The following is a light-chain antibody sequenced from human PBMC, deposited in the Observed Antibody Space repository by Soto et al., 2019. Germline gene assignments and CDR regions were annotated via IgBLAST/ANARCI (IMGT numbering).Light chain of an antibody. CDR3: QPYGRSPPRT. V-gene: IGKV3-20*01. Sequence: FTVSAATLSLSPGDRATLSCRASQSVRSHLAWYQQKPGQPPRLLIYGASTRATGIPARFSGSGFGTEFTLTISRLEPEDIAVYYCQPYGRSPPRTFGQGT. CDR2: GAS. CDR1: QSVRSH. J-gene: IGKJ1*01.